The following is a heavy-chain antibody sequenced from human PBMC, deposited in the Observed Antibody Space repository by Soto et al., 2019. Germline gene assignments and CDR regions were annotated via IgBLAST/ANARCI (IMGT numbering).Heavy chain of an antibody. CDR3: AKSTGGTANGMGV. J-gene: IGHJ6*02. CDR2: ISWNSGTI. D-gene: IGHD2-8*02. V-gene: IGHV3-9*01. Sequence: EVQVVESGGGLVQPGRSLRLSCAASGFSFDDYAMHWVRQAPGKGLEWVSGISWNSGTIGYADSVKGRFTISRDNAKNSLDLQMNSLRAEETALYYCAKSTGGTANGMGVWGQGTTVTVSS. CDR1: GFSFDDYA.